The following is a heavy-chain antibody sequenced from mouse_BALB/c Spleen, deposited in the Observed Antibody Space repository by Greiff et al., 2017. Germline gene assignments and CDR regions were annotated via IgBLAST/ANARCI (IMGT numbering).Heavy chain of an antibody. CDR1: GFSLTSYD. V-gene: IGHV2-9-2*01. J-gene: IGHJ3*01. CDR3: VRTYYGNWFAY. CDR2: IWTGGGT. D-gene: IGHD2-10*01. Sequence: QVQLQQSGPGLVAPSQSLSITCTVSGFSLTSYDISWIRQPPGKGLEWLGVIWTGGGTNYNSAFMSRLSISKDNSKSQVFLKMNSLQTDDTAIYYCVRTYYGNWFAYWGQGTLVTVSA.